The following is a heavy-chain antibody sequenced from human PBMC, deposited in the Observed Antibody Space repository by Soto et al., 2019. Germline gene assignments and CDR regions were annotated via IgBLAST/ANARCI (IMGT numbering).Heavy chain of an antibody. V-gene: IGHV3-23*01. Sequence: EVQLLESGGGLVQPEGSLRLSCAASGFSFSTYAMSWFRQAPGKGLEWVSGISGSGGTTYYADSVKGRFTISRDNSKNTLYLQVNSVRAEDTAVYYCAKDQAAAGTISRYFQHWGQGTLVTVSS. D-gene: IGHD6-13*01. CDR3: AKDQAAAGTISRYFQH. CDR1: GFSFSTYA. CDR2: ISGSGGTT. J-gene: IGHJ1*01.